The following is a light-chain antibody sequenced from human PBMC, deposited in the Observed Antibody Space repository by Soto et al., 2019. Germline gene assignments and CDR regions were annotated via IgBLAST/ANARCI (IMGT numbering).Light chain of an antibody. CDR1: QTISSY. CDR3: QQSYSTPYT. J-gene: IGKJ2*01. Sequence: DLQMTQSPSSLSASVGDRVTITCRASQTISSYLNWYQQKPGKAPKLLIYAASSLQSWVPSRFSGSGSGTDFIFTISSLQPEDFAAYYCQQSYSTPYTFGQGTKLEIK. CDR2: AAS. V-gene: IGKV1-39*01.